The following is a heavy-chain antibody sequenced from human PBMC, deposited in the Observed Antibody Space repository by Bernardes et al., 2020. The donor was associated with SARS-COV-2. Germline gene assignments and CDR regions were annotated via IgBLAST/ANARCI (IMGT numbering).Heavy chain of an antibody. CDR3: VGEGREEDY. J-gene: IGHJ4*02. V-gene: IGHV1-58*01. CDR2: IDVDGGGT. D-gene: IGHD2-15*01. CDR1: GVTFPSST. Sequence: SVKVSCKASGVTFPSSTVQWVRQARGQRLEWIGWIDVDGGGTNYAHSLRERVTITWDMSTRTGYMILSSLRSEDTAVYYCVGEGREEDYWGQGTLVTVSS.